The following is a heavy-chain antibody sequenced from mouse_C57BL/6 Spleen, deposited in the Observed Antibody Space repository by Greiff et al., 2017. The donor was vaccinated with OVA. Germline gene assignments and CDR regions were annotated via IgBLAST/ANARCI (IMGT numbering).Heavy chain of an antibody. V-gene: IGHV1-19*01. Sequence: EVKLMESGPVLVKPGASVKMSCKASGYTFTDYYMNWVKQSHGKSLEWIGVINPYNGGTSYNQKFKGKATLTVDKSSSTAYMELNSLTSEDSAVYYCARAYYSNYVGYWGQGTTLTVSS. J-gene: IGHJ2*01. CDR1: GYTFTDYY. CDR3: ARAYYSNYVGY. D-gene: IGHD2-5*01. CDR2: INPYNGGT.